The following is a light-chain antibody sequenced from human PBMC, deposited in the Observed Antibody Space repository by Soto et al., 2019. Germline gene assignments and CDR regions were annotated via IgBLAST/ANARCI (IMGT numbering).Light chain of an antibody. CDR1: SSDVGGYNS. CDR3: SSYTSSNTYV. V-gene: IGLV2-14*03. J-gene: IGLJ1*01. Sequence: QSVLTQPASVSGSPGQSIAISCTGTSSDVGGYNSVSWYQQHPGKAPKLMIYNVSNRPSGVSDRFSGSKSGNTASLTISVLQAEDEADYYCSSYTSSNTYVFGTGTKVTVL. CDR2: NVS.